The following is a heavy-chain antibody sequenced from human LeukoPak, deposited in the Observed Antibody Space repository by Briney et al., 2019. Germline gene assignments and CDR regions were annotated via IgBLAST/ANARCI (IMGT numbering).Heavy chain of an antibody. J-gene: IGHJ4*02. CDR2: IRYDGSNK. D-gene: IGHD3-22*01. CDR1: GFTFSSYG. V-gene: IGHV3-30*02. Sequence: PGGSLRLSCAASGFTFSSYGMHWVRQAPGKGLEWVAFIRYDGSNKYYADSVKGRFTISRDNSKNTLYLQMNSLRAEDTAVYYCAKDERYPQMIVVVQPLSHWGQGTLVTVSS. CDR3: AKDERYPQMIVVVQPLSH.